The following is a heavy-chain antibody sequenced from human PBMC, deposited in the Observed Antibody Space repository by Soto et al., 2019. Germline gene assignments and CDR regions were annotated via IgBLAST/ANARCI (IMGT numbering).Heavy chain of an antibody. CDR3: ARVIGGGNSTHYYGMDV. CDR1: GYTFTSYD. V-gene: IGHV1-8*01. D-gene: IGHD2-21*02. CDR2: MNPSGGNT. Sequence: ASVKVSCKASGYTFTSYDINWVRQATGQGLEWMGIMNPSGGNTSYAQKFRGRVTMTRDTSTSTVYMELSSLRSEDTAVYYCARVIGGGNSTHYYGMDVWGQGTTVTVSS. J-gene: IGHJ6*02.